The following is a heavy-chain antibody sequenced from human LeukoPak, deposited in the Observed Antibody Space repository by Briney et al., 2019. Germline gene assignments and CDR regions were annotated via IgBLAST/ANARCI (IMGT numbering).Heavy chain of an antibody. CDR3: ARGPLAFRRVAGIFS. Sequence: PSETLSLTCAVSGGSFNGDSYTWIRQPPGKGLEWIGEIIHSGGTSYNPSLKSRLTISVDTSRKQFSLKLTSVTAADTALYFCARGPLAFRRVAGIFSWGRGTQVTVSS. CDR2: IIHSGGT. J-gene: IGHJ5*02. CDR1: GGSFNGDS. V-gene: IGHV4-34*01. D-gene: IGHD6-19*01.